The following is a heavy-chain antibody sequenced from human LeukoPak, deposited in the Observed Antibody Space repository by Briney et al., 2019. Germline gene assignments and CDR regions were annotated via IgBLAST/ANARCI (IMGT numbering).Heavy chain of an antibody. CDR3: ARGDGYNFFAY. Sequence: GGSLRLSSAVSGFSVTNNYMSWVRQAPGKGLEWVSVFYVGGATYYADSVKGRFTISRDNSENTLYLQMKSLRAEDTAVYYCARGDGYNFFAYWGQGTLVTVSS. J-gene: IGHJ4*02. CDR1: GFSVTNNY. D-gene: IGHD5-24*01. CDR2: FYVGGAT. V-gene: IGHV3-53*01.